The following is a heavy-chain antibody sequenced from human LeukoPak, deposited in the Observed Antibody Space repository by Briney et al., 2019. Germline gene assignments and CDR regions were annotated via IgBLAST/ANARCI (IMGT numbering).Heavy chain of an antibody. D-gene: IGHD2-8*01. Sequence: GGSLRLSCAASGFTFSNYHMNWIRQAPGKGLEWVSYISGSGSTIYYADSVKGRFAISRDNANKSLYLQMNSLRAEDTAVYYCAREPYCSNGVCYIQHFFDCWGQGTPVTVSS. J-gene: IGHJ4*02. CDR1: GFTFSNYH. CDR3: AREPYCSNGVCYIQHFFDC. CDR2: ISGSGSTI. V-gene: IGHV3-11*01.